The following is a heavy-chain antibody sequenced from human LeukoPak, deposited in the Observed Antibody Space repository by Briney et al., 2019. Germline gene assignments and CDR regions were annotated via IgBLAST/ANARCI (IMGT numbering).Heavy chain of an antibody. J-gene: IGHJ4*02. D-gene: IGHD5-24*01. CDR1: GFTFSNYA. V-gene: IGHV3-23*01. Sequence: GGSLRLSCAPSGFTFSNYAMSWVRQAPGKGLEWVSAISETGGTIHYADSVRGRFTISRGNSKNTLYLQMNSLRAEDTAVYYCAREMTIITYSFDSWGQGTLVTVSS. CDR3: AREMTIITYSFDS. CDR2: ISETGGTI.